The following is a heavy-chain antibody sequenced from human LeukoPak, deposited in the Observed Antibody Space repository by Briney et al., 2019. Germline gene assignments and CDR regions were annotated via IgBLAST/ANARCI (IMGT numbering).Heavy chain of an antibody. D-gene: IGHD3-10*01. CDR3: AKDAYYYGSGGGAFDI. V-gene: IGHV3-23*01. Sequence: GGSLRLSCAASGFTFSSYSMNWVRQAPGKGLEWVSGISGSGGSTYYAASVKGRFTISRDNSKNTLFLQMNSLRAEDTAVYYCAKDAYYYGSGGGAFDIWGQGTMVTVSS. CDR1: GFTFSSYS. J-gene: IGHJ3*02. CDR2: ISGSGGST.